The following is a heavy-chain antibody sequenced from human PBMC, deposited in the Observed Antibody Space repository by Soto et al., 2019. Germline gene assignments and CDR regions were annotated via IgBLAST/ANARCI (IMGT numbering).Heavy chain of an antibody. CDR1: GGSISSGVYY. J-gene: IGHJ4*02. Sequence: QVQLQESGPGLVKPSQTLSLTCTVSGGSISSGVYYWIWIRQHPRKGLEWIGYIYYSGSTYYNPSVNSRFTISVDTSKNQFSLKLSSVTAADTAVYYCARGFTMDKYYFDYWGQGTLVTVSS. CDR3: ARGFTMDKYYFDY. D-gene: IGHD3-10*01. V-gene: IGHV4-31*03. CDR2: IYYSGST.